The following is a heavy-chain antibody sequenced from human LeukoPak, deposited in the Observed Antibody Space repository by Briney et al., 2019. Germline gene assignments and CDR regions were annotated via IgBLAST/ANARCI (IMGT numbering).Heavy chain of an antibody. D-gene: IGHD3-10*01. Sequence: GGSLRLSCTASGLTFSTSGFNWVRQAPGKGLEWVASIGPTGSDRYHADSVKGRFTISRDNAKNSLYLQMNSLRAEDTAVYYCAREGGVLGEAFDVWGQGTMVTISS. J-gene: IGHJ3*01. CDR2: IGPTGSDR. CDR3: AREGGVLGEAFDV. CDR1: GLTFSTSG. V-gene: IGHV3-21*01.